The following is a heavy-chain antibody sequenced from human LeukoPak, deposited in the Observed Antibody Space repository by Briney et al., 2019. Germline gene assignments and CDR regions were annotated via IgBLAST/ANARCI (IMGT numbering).Heavy chain of an antibody. CDR2: IIPIFGTA. J-gene: IGHJ6*03. CDR3: ARASRSPGYRTITQYYYYYMDV. V-gene: IGHV1-69*13. CDR1: GGTFSSYA. Sequence: GASVKVSCKASGGTFSSYAISWVRQAPGQGLEWMGGIIPIFGTANYAQKFQGRVTITADESTSTAYMELSSLRSEDTAVYYCARASRSPGYRTITQYYYYYMDVWGKGTTVTISS. D-gene: IGHD1-14*01.